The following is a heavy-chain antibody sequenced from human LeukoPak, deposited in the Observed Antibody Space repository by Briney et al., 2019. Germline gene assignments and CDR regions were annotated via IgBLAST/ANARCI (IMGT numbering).Heavy chain of an antibody. Sequence: ASVKVSCKASGYTFTSYAMHWVRQAPGQRLEWMGWINAGNGNTKCSQEFQGRVTITRDTPASTAYMELSSLRSEDMAVYYCARAYVSYGSIGAFDIWGQGTMVTVSS. J-gene: IGHJ3*02. D-gene: IGHD5-18*01. CDR1: GYTFTSYA. V-gene: IGHV1-3*03. CDR3: ARAYVSYGSIGAFDI. CDR2: INAGNGNT.